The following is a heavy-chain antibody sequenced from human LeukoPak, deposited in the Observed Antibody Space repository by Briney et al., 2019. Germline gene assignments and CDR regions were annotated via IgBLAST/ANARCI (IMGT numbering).Heavy chain of an antibody. J-gene: IGHJ4*02. V-gene: IGHV4-34*01. CDR2: INHSGST. CDR3: ARDYRLPYYYDSSGYYWLGYFDY. D-gene: IGHD3-22*01. CDR1: GGSFSGYY. Sequence: SETLSLTCAVYGGSFSGYYWSWIRQPPGKGLEWIGEINHSGSTNYNPSLKSRVTISVDTSKNQFSLKLSSVTAADTAVYYCARDYRLPYYYDSSGYYWLGYFDYWGQGTLVTVSS.